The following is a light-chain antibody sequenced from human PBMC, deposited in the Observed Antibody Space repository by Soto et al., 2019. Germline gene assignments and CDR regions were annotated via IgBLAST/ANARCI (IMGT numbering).Light chain of an antibody. CDR1: QTVSTTY. CDR2: GTS. CDR3: QQYGNSPRYT. J-gene: IGKJ2*01. V-gene: IGKV3-20*01. Sequence: IVLTQSPGTLSLSPGQRATLSCGASQTVSTTYLAWYQQKPGQAPRLLIYGTSTRATGVPDRFSGSGSVTDFTLTISSLEPEDFAVYYCQQYGNSPRYTFGQGTKLEIK.